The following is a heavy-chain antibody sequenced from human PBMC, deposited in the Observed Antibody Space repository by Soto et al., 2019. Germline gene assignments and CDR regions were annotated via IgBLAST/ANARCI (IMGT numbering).Heavy chain of an antibody. CDR3: ARKGYIGNFGLDV. CDR2: ISISKGKT. J-gene: IGHJ6*02. V-gene: IGHV1-18*01. CDR1: GYTFTNYD. D-gene: IGHD5-12*01. Sequence: ASVKVSCKASGYTFTNYDVAWVRRAPGQGLQWMGWISISKGKTYYEQSFQGRVTMTTDTVTTTGYMEVRSPRSDDTAVYYCARKGYIGNFGLDVWGQGTTVTVSS.